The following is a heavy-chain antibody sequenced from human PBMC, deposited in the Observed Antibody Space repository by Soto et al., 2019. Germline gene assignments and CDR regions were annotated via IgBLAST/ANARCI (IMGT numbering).Heavy chain of an antibody. CDR1: GFTFASYT. CDR3: ARGGVSVAGTYWFLDL. V-gene: IGHV3-30-3*01. CDR2: VSYDGVTK. Sequence: ESGGGVVQPGKSLRLSCAASGFTFASYTLHWVRQAPGKGLEWVALVSYDGVTKYYADSVKGRFSIATDNSRHTLFLQMNSLRVEDTAIYYCARGGVSVAGTYWFLDLWGRGTLVTVSS. D-gene: IGHD6-19*01. J-gene: IGHJ2*01.